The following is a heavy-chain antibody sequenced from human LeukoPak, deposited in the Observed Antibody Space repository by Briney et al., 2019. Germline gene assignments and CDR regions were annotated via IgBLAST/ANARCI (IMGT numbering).Heavy chain of an antibody. V-gene: IGHV3-7*05. CDR2: IKEAGSEK. CDR3: ARDIGYNTFDY. CDR1: GFTFSSYG. D-gene: IGHD5-24*01. J-gene: IGHJ4*02. Sequence: PGGPLRLSCGASGFTFSSYGMTWVRQAPGKGREWVANIKEAGSEKHYLDSVKARLTISRDNGKNSLYLQMNSLRAEDTAVYYCARDIGYNTFDYWGQGTLVTVSS.